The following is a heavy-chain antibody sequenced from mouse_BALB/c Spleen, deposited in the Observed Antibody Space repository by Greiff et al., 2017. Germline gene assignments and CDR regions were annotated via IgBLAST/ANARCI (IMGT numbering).Heavy chain of an antibody. J-gene: IGHJ3*01. Sequence: QVQLKESGAELVKPGASVKLSCKTSGYTFTSYWIQWVKQRPGQGLGWIGEIFPGTGTTYYNEKFKGKATLTIDTSSSTAYMQLSSLTSEDSAVYFCARSADGYYVKFAYWGQGTLVTVSA. CDR2: IFPGTGTT. V-gene: IGHV1S132*01. D-gene: IGHD2-3*01. CDR3: ARSADGYYVKFAY. CDR1: GYTFTSYW.